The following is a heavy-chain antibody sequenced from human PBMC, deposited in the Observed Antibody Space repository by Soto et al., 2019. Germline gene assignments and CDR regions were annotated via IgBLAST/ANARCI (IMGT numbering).Heavy chain of an antibody. CDR3: ARGGSSWYAQDYYYYGMDV. Sequence: GASVKVSCKASGYTFTGYYMHWVRQAPGQGLEWMGWINPNSGGTNYAQKFQGWVTMTRDTSISTAYMELSRLRSDDTAVYYCARGGSSWYAQDYYYYGMDVWGQGTTVIVSS. V-gene: IGHV1-2*04. D-gene: IGHD6-13*01. CDR2: INPNSGGT. J-gene: IGHJ6*02. CDR1: GYTFTGYY.